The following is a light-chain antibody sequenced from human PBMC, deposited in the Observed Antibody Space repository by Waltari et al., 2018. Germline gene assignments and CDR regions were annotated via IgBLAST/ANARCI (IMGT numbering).Light chain of an antibody. CDR3: QQYSDWIA. CDR1: QTVTND. V-gene: IGKV3-15*01. CDR2: GAS. J-gene: IGKJ4*01. Sequence: EIVITQSPASLSLSPGERATLSCTASQTVTNDLAWYQQKPGQAPKLRIFGASTRATGVPARFSGSGSGTEFTLTIGSVQSEDFAVYYCQQYSDWIAFGGGTKVDLK.